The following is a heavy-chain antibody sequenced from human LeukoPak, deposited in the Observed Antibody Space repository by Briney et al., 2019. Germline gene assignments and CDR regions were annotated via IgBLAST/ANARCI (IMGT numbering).Heavy chain of an antibody. Sequence: PGGSPRLSCAASGFTFKIYSMNWVRQAPGKGLEWVSSISTSSSHMYYADSVKGRFTISRDNAKNSLYLQMNTLRAEDTAVYYCARDDTSAHFFDYWGQGTLVTVSS. D-gene: IGHD3-10*01. CDR2: ISTSSSHM. J-gene: IGHJ4*02. CDR1: GFTFKIYS. CDR3: ARDDTSAHFFDY. V-gene: IGHV3-21*01.